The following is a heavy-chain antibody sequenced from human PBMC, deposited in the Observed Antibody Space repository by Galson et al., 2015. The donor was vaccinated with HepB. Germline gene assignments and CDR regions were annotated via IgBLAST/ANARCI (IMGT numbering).Heavy chain of an antibody. CDR3: ARDPTTDGGYSYGNNWFDP. CDR2: INAGNGNT. V-gene: IGHV1-3*01. Sequence: SVKVSCKASGYTFTSYAMHWVRQAPGQRLEWMGWINAGNGNTKYSQKFQGRVTITRDTSASTAYMELSSLRSEDTAVYYCARDPTTDGGYSYGNNWFDPWGQGTLVTVSS. D-gene: IGHD5-18*01. J-gene: IGHJ5*02. CDR1: GYTFTSYA.